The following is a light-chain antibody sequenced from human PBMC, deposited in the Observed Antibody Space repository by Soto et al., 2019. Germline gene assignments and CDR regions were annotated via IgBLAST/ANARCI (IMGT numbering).Light chain of an antibody. J-gene: IGKJ2*03. CDR3: QQYGNSPPYS. CDR2: DAS. Sequence: EIVLTQSPATLSLSPGERATLSCRASQSVSSNYLAWYQQQPGQAPRLLIYDASSRATGIPDRFSGSGSGTDFTLTISRLEPEDFAVYYCQQYGNSPPYSFGQGTKLEIK. CDR1: QSVSSNY. V-gene: IGKV3-20*01.